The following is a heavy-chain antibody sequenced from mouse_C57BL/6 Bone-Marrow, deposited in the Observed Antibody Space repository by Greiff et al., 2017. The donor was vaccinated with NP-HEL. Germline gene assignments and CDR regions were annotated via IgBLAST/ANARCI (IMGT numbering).Heavy chain of an antibody. Sequence: EVKVVESGGGLVQPGGSLKLSCAASGFTFSDYYMYWVRQTPEKRLEWVAYISNGGGSTYYPDTVKGRFTISRDNAKNTLYLQMSRLKSEDTAMYYCARQYYYGSSLDYWGQGTTLTVSS. D-gene: IGHD1-1*01. CDR2: ISNGGGST. CDR3: ARQYYYGSSLDY. V-gene: IGHV5-12*01. J-gene: IGHJ2*01. CDR1: GFTFSDYY.